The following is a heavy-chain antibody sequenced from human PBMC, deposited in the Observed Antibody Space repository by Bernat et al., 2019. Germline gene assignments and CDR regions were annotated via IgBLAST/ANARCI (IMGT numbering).Heavy chain of an antibody. CDR3: PTGLDSGMVQGVINYYYYMDV. CDR1: GFTFSNAW. CDR2: IKSKTDGGTT. Sequence: EVQLVESGGGLVKPGGSLRLSCAASGFTFSNAWMSWVRQAPGKGLEWVGRIKSKTDGGTTDYAAPVKGRFTISRDDSKNTLYLQMNSLKTEDTAVYYCPTGLDSGMVQGVINYYYYMDVWGKGTTVTVSS. D-gene: IGHD3-10*01. J-gene: IGHJ6*03. V-gene: IGHV3-15*01.